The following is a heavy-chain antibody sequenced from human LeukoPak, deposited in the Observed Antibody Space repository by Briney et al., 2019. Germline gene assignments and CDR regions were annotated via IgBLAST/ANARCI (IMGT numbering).Heavy chain of an antibody. J-gene: IGHJ6*02. V-gene: IGHV4-34*01. D-gene: IGHD1-26*01. CDR3: ASFGSGSYYYYGMDV. Sequence: SETLSLTCAVYGGSFGGYYWSWIRQPPGKGLEWIGEINHSGSTNYNPSLKSRVTISVDTSKNQFSLKLSSVTAADTAVYYCASFGSGSYYYYGMDVWGQGTTVTVSS. CDR2: INHSGST. CDR1: GGSFGGYY.